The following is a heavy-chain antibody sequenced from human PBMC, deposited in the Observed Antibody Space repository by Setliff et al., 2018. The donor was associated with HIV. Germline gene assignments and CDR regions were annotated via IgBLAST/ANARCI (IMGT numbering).Heavy chain of an antibody. CDR3: ARDAGPHYGSGPPLEY. D-gene: IGHD3-10*01. CDR2: IYPSGNI. Sequence: SETLSLTCTVSGGSISRYYWSWIRQPAGKGLEWIGRIYPSGNINYNPSLKSRLTVSIDTSKNQFSLKLSSVTATDTAVYYCARDAGPHYGSGPPLEYWGQGIQVTAPQ. V-gene: IGHV4-4*07. CDR1: GGSISRYY. J-gene: IGHJ4*02.